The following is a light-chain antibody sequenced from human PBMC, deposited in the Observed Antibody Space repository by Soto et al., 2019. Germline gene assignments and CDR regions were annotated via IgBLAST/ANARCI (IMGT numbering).Light chain of an antibody. CDR3: QQRSNWPLLFT. J-gene: IGKJ3*01. CDR1: QSVSSY. Sequence: EIVLTQSPATLPLSPGERATLSCRASQSVSSYLAWYQQKPGQAPRLLIYDATNRATGIPARFSGSGSGTDFTLTISSLEPEDFAVYYCQQRSNWPLLFTFGPGTKVDIK. V-gene: IGKV3-11*01. CDR2: DAT.